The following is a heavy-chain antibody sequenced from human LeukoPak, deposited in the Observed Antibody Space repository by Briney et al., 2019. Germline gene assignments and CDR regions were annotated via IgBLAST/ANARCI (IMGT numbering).Heavy chain of an antibody. J-gene: IGHJ4*02. CDR3: VRDDRSDSGYYYDNY. V-gene: IGHV3-7*01. D-gene: IGHD3-16*01. CDR2: IKQDGSET. Sequence: GGSLRLSCAASGFSFTNYWMGWVRQAPGKGLEYVGHIKQDGSETYYVDSLRGRFTISRDNAKNSLYLQMNSLRVEDTAVYYCVRDDRSDSGYYYDNYWGQGTLVTVSS. CDR1: GFSFTNYW.